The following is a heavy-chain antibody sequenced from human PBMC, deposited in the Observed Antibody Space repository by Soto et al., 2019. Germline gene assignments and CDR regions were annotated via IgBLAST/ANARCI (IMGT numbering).Heavy chain of an antibody. J-gene: IGHJ4*02. V-gene: IGHV4-31*03. CDR1: GGSISSGGYY. CDR3: ARSIELRYFDWVN. CDR2: IYYSGST. D-gene: IGHD3-9*01. Sequence: TSETLSLTCTVSGGSISSGGYYWSWIRQHPGKGLEWIGYIYYSGSTYYNPSLKSRVTISVDTSKNQFSLKLSSVTAADTAVYYCARSIELRYFDWVNWGQGTLVTVSS.